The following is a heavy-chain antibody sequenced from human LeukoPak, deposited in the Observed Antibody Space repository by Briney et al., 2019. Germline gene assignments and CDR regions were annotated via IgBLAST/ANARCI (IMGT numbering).Heavy chain of an antibody. D-gene: IGHD1-1*01. V-gene: IGHV4-61*02. Sequence: SETLSLTCTVSGGSISSGSYYWSWIRQPAGKGLEWIGRIYTSGSTNYNPSLKSRVTISVDTSKNQFSLKLSSVTAADTAVYYCARGELENNWFDPWGQGTLVTVSS. CDR3: ARGELENNWFDP. CDR1: GGSISSGSYY. CDR2: IYTSGST. J-gene: IGHJ5*02.